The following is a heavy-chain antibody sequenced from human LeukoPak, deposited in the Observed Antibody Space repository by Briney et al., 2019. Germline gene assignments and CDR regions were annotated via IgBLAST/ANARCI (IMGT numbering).Heavy chain of an antibody. CDR3: ARERGYYDFWSGYYDAYYYMDV. CDR1: GGSFSGYY. Sequence: PSETLSLTCAVYGGSFSGYYWSWIRQPPGKGLEWIGEINHSGSTNYNPSLKSRVTISVDTSKNQFSLKLSSVTAADTAVYYCARERGYYDFWSGYYDAYYYMDVWGKGTTVTVSS. J-gene: IGHJ6*03. V-gene: IGHV4-34*01. D-gene: IGHD3-3*01. CDR2: INHSGST.